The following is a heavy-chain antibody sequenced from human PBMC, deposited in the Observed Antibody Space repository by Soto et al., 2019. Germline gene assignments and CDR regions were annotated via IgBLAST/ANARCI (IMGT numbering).Heavy chain of an antibody. J-gene: IGHJ3*02. D-gene: IGHD5-18*01. V-gene: IGHV4-59*01. Sequence: QVQLQESGPGLVKPSETLSLTCTVSGGSISSYYWSWIRQPPGKGLEWIGYIYYSGSTNYNPSLKSRVTISVDTSKNQFSLKLSSVTAADTAVYYCARARSETIQLWFSGEDDAFDIWGQGTMVTVSS. CDR2: IYYSGST. CDR3: ARARSETIQLWFSGEDDAFDI. CDR1: GGSISSYY.